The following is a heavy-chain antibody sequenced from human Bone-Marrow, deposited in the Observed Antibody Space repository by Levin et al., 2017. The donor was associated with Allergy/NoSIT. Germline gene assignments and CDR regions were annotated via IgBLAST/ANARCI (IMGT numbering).Heavy chain of an antibody. V-gene: IGHV3-33*01. CDR2: ILFDGNDR. J-gene: IGHJ3*02. D-gene: IGHD3-16*01. CDR3: ARVAKAFSYAYDAFDI. Sequence: GESLKISCATSGFSFSTFGMHWVRQAPGKGLAWVAFILFDGNDRYHADSVKGRFTISRDNSRNTLFLQMNSLRAEDTAVYYCARVAKAFSYAYDAFDIWGQGTVVTVSS. CDR1: GFSFSTFG.